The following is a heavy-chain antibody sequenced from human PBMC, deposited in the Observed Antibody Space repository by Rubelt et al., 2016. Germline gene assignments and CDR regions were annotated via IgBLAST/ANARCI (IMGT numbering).Heavy chain of an antibody. CDR2: SYYSGRS. J-gene: IGHJ4*02. D-gene: IGHD2-2*01. Sequence: QVQLQESGPGLVKPSQTLSLTCTVSGVSLGSGAYYWTWVRHLPGKGLEWIGYSYYSGRSSHNPSLEGRISTSVDTSKNQFSRKLSSVTAADTAVYYCARDSTSFSLDYWGQGILVTVTS. CDR3: ARDSTSFSLDY. CDR1: GVSLGSGAYY. V-gene: IGHV4-31*03.